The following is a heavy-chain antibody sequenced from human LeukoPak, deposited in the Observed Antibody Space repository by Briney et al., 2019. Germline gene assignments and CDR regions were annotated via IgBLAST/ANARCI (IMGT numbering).Heavy chain of an antibody. CDR3: ARVRLTNWGSPFSFDS. V-gene: IGHV4-59*01. Sequence: SETLSLTCTVSGGSISSYYWSWIRQPPGKGLEWIGYIYYSGSTNYNPSLKSRVTISVDTSKNQFSLKLSSVTAAATAVYYCARVRLTNWGSPFSFDSWGQGTLVAVSS. D-gene: IGHD7-27*01. CDR1: GGSISSYY. CDR2: IYYSGST. J-gene: IGHJ4*02.